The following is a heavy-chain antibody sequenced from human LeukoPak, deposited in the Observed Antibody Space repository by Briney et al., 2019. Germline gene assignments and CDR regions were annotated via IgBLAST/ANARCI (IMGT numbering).Heavy chain of an antibody. V-gene: IGHV3-23*01. D-gene: IGHD3-10*01. Sequence: GGSLRLSCAASGFTFRKYAMTWVRQAPGKGLEWVSGINDSGSSTYYADSVKGRLTISRDNAKNTVYLQMNSLRVEETAVYYCTKGLYGSGSSPDFWGQGTLVTVSS. CDR2: INDSGSST. J-gene: IGHJ4*02. CDR3: TKGLYGSGSSPDF. CDR1: GFTFRKYA.